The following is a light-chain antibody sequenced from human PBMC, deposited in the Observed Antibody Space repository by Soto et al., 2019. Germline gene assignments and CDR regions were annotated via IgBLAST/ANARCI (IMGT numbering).Light chain of an antibody. CDR2: DAS. CDR3: QHYGGMWA. CDR1: QSITNR. Sequence: IQMTQSPSTLSASVGDRVTITCRASQSITNRLAWYQQKPGKAPKVLIYDASNLEYGVPSRFSGSGFGTEFILTISSLQPDDFATYCCQHYGGMWAFGQGTKVDNK. V-gene: IGKV1-5*01. J-gene: IGKJ1*01.